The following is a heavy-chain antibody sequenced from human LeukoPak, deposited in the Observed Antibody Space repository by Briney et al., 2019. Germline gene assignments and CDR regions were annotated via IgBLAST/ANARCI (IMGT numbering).Heavy chain of an antibody. V-gene: IGHV3-21*01. D-gene: IGHD5-24*01. CDR3: ARDRRDGYNWDAFDI. CDR2: ISISSGYI. CDR1: GFTFSSYT. J-gene: IGHJ3*02. Sequence: GGSLRLSCAASGFTFSSYTMNWVRQAPGKGLEWVSSISISSGYIAHADSLKGRFTVSRDNAKNSLFLQMSGLRAEDTAVYYCARDRRDGYNWDAFDIWGQGTMVTVSS.